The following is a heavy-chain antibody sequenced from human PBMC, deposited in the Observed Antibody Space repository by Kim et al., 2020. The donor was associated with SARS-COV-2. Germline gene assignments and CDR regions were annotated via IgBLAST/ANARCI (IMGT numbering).Heavy chain of an antibody. CDR2: ISSSSSTI. CDR3: ARGLRGSSGYYPADYYYGMDV. CDR1: GFTFSSYS. V-gene: IGHV3-48*04. Sequence: GGSLRLSCAASGFTFSSYSMNWVRQAPGKGLEWVSYISSSSSTIYYADSVKGRFTISRDNAKNSLYLQMNSLRAEDTAVYYCARGLRGSSGYYPADYYYGMDVWGQGTTVPVSS. J-gene: IGHJ6*02. D-gene: IGHD3-22*01.